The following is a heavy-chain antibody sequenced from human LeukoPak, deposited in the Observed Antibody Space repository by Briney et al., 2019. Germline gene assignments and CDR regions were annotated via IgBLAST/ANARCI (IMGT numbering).Heavy chain of an antibody. J-gene: IGHJ4*02. D-gene: IGHD5-12*01. Sequence: ASVKVSCKASGYTFTGYYMHWVRQAPGQGREWMGRINPNSGGTNYAQKFQGRVTMTRDTSISTAYMELSRLRSDDTAVYYCARAGSGYDYPHRLLVDWGQGTLVTVSS. CDR2: INPNSGGT. CDR3: ARAGSGYDYPHRLLVD. V-gene: IGHV1-2*06. CDR1: GYTFTGYY.